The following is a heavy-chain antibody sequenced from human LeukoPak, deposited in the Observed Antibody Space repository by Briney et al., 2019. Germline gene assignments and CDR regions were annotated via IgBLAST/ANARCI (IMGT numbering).Heavy chain of an antibody. J-gene: IGHJ4*02. V-gene: IGHV4-39*07. CDR1: GDSIRSSNYY. Sequence: PSETLSLTCTVSGDSIRSSNYYWGWIRQPPGKGLEWIGNIYYSGSTYYSASLKSRVTISVDTSKNQFSLKLSSVTAADTAVYYCAKGPDYYDSSGFSCFDYWGQGTLVTVSS. CDR2: IYYSGST. CDR3: AKGPDYYDSSGFSCFDY. D-gene: IGHD3-22*01.